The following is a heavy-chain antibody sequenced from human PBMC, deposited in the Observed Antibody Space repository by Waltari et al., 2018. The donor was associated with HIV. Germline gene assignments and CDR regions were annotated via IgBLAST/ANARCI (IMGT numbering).Heavy chain of an antibody. CDR1: GFTFSSYS. J-gene: IGHJ4*02. V-gene: IGHV3-21*01. Sequence: EVQLVESGGGLVKPGGSLRLSCAASGFTFSSYSMNWVRQAPGKGLEWVSSISSSSSYISYADSVKGRFTISRDNAKNSLYLQMNSLRAEDTAVYYCARGFSSPPLDYWGQGTLVTVSS. CDR2: ISSSSSYI. D-gene: IGHD2-2*01. CDR3: ARGFSSPPLDY.